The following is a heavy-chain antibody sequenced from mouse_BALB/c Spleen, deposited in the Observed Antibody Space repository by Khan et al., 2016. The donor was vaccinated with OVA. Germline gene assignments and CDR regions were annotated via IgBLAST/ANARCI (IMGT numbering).Heavy chain of an antibody. CDR3: ARKDYYDYDPFPY. CDR1: GYSITSEYA. D-gene: IGHD2-4*01. Sequence: EVELVESGPGLVKPSQSLSLTCTVTGYSITSEYAWNWIRQFPGNKLEWMGYINYSGNTRFNPSLKSRTSINRDTSKHQFFLQLSSVTTEDTATYYCARKDYYDYDPFPYWGQGTLVTVSA. CDR2: INYSGNT. V-gene: IGHV3-2*02. J-gene: IGHJ3*01.